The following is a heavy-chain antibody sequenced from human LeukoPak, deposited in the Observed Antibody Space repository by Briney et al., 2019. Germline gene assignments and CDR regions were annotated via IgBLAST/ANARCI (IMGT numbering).Heavy chain of an antibody. CDR3: AREMMFHDYGPGSHDY. CDR2: INGGNGNT. J-gene: IGHJ4*02. Sequence: ASVKVSCKASGYTFTNYAIHWVCQAPGQRLEWMGWINGGNGNTKYSQKFQGRVTITKDTSASTAYMELSSLRSEGTAVYYCAREMMFHDYGPGSHDYWGQGTLVTVSS. D-gene: IGHD3-10*01. CDR1: GYTFTNYA. V-gene: IGHV1-3*01.